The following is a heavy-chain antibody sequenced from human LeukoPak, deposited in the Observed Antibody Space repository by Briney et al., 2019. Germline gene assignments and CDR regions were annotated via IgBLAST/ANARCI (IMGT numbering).Heavy chain of an antibody. V-gene: IGHV3-53*01. CDR2: IYSGGGT. J-gene: IGHJ4*02. D-gene: IGHD3-22*01. Sequence: GGPLRLSCAASGFTVSSNYMSWVRQAPGKGLEWVSVIYSGGGTYYADSVKGRFTIPRDNSKNTLYLQMNSLRAEDTAVYYCARGLTYDRSGNLFDYWGQGTLVTVSS. CDR3: ARGLTYDRSGNLFDY. CDR1: GFTVSSNY.